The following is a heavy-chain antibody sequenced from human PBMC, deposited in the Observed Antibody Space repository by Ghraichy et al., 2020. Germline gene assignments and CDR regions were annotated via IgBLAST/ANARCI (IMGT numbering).Heavy chain of an antibody. V-gene: IGHV1-18*01. CDR1: GYNFINYG. J-gene: IGHJ5*02. CDR3: ARSVASRHWFDP. Sequence: SVKVSCKASGYNFINYGFSWVRQAPGRGLEWMGWISADNYRTDYAQRFQDRLTMTTDKSTATGHLELRSLTSDDTAVYYCARSVASRHWFDPWGQGTLVTVSS. CDR2: ISADNYRT. D-gene: IGHD6-6*01.